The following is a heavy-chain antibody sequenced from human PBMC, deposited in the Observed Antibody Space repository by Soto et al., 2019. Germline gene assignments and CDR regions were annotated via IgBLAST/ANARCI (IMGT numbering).Heavy chain of an antibody. Sequence: SVKVSCKASGGTFSSYAISWVRQAPGRGLEWMGGIIPIFGTANYAQKFQGRVTITADESTSTAYMELSSLRSEDTAVYYCAGGYDFWSGPDPPYYYYYGMDVWGQGTTVTVSS. V-gene: IGHV1-69*13. CDR2: IIPIFGTA. CDR3: AGGYDFWSGPDPPYYYYYGMDV. D-gene: IGHD3-3*01. CDR1: GGTFSSYA. J-gene: IGHJ6*02.